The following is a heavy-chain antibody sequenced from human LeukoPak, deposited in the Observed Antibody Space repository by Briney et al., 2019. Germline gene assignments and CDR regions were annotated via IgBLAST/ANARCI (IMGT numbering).Heavy chain of an antibody. J-gene: IGHJ3*02. CDR1: GGSISSSSYY. CDR3: SRVGYDILTGYYKEDAFDI. Sequence: SETLSLTCTVSGGSISSSSYYWGWIRHPPGKGLEWIGSIYYSGSTYYNPSLKSRVTISVDTSKNQFSLKLSSVTAADTAVYYCSRVGYDILTGYYKEDAFDIWGQGTMVTVSS. CDR2: IYYSGST. V-gene: IGHV4-39*07. D-gene: IGHD3-9*01.